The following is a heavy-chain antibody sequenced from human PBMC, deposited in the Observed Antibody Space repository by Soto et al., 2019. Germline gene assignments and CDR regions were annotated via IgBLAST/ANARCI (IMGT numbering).Heavy chain of an antibody. D-gene: IGHD3-3*01. J-gene: IGHJ5*02. CDR3: ARGQKSITIFGVVIITWFDP. Sequence: SETLSLTCAVSGGSIISSNCLILFRHPPGKVLEWIGEIYHSGSTNYNPSLKSRVTISVDKSKNQFSLKLSSVTAADTAVYYCARGQKSITIFGVVIITWFDPWGQGTLVTVSS. CDR1: GGSIISSNC. CDR2: IYHSGST. V-gene: IGHV4-4*02.